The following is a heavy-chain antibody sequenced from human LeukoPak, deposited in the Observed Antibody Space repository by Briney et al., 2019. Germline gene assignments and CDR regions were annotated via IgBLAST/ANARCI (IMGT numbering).Heavy chain of an antibody. Sequence: GGSLRLSCAASGFTFGSYGMSWVRQAPGKGLEWVSFITPNAVRTSYADSVEGRFTISRDNPMNTLYMQMNSLRDEDTALYYCAIMHGYYDGSGYWLQGGEGTLVTVPS. J-gene: IGHJ1*01. V-gene: IGHV3-23*01. CDR1: GFTFGSYG. CDR2: ITPNAVRT. CDR3: AIMHGYYDGSGYWLQ. D-gene: IGHD3-22*01.